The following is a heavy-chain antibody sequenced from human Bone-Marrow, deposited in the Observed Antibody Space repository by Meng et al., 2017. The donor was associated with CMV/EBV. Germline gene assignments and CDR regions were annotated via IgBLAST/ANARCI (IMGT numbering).Heavy chain of an antibody. Sequence: CAAAGLNLSSYWMSWVRQAPGKGLEWVANIKKDGSEKNYLDSVKGRFTISRDNAKNSLYLQMNGLRVEDTAVYYCAREGRIVIVPAAWGQGTLVTVSS. CDR1: GLNLSSYW. J-gene: IGHJ4*02. CDR2: IKKDGSEK. D-gene: IGHD2-2*01. CDR3: AREGRIVIVPAA. V-gene: IGHV3-7*03.